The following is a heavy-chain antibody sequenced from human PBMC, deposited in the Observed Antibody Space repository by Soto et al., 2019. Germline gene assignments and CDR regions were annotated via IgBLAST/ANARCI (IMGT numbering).Heavy chain of an antibody. J-gene: IGHJ3*02. Sequence: ASVKVSCKASGYTFTSYGISWVRQAPGQGLEWMGWISAYNGNTNYAQKLQGRVTMTTDTSTSTAYMELRSLRSDDTAVYYCGRDETVIVGPGAFDIWGQGTMVTVSS. D-gene: IGHD3-22*01. V-gene: IGHV1-18*01. CDR1: GYTFTSYG. CDR2: ISAYNGNT. CDR3: GRDETVIVGPGAFDI.